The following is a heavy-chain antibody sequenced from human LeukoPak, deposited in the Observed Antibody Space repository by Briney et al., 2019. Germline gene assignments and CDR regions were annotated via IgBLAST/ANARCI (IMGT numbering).Heavy chain of an antibody. D-gene: IGHD1-26*01. J-gene: IGHJ5*02. CDR2: INPNSGGT. CDR3: AGSSHQRNWFDP. Sequence: ASVKVSCKASGYTFTGYYMHWVRQAPGQGLEWMGWINPNSGGTNYAQKFQGRVTMTRDTSISTIYMELSSLRSEDTAVYYCAGSSHQRNWFDPWGQGTLVIVSS. CDR1: GYTFTGYY. V-gene: IGHV1-2*02.